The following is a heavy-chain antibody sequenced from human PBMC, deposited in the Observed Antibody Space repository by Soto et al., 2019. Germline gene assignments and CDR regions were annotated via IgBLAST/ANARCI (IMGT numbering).Heavy chain of an antibody. Sequence: PSETLSLTCTVSGGSVSSGSYHWSWIRQPPGKGLEWIGYIHYRGNTNYNPSLKSRVTISVDTSKNQFSLRLSSVTAADTAVYYCARGGPDSSGFRWFEPWGQGTLVTVS. CDR1: GGSVSSGSYH. V-gene: IGHV4-61*01. CDR3: ARGGPDSSGFRWFEP. D-gene: IGHD3-22*01. CDR2: IHYRGNT. J-gene: IGHJ5*02.